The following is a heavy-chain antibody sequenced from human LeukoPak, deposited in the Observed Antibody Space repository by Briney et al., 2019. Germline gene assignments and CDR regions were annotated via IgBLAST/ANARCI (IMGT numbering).Heavy chain of an antibody. J-gene: IGHJ4*02. Sequence: GRSLRLSCAASGFTFDDYAMHWVRQAPGKGLEWVSGISWNSGSIGYADSVKGRFTISRDNAKNSLYLQMNSLRAEDTALYYCAKDMSLWELRGFDYWGQGTLVTVSS. V-gene: IGHV3-9*01. D-gene: IGHD1-26*01. CDR1: GFTFDDYA. CDR2: ISWNSGSI. CDR3: AKDMSLWELRGFDY.